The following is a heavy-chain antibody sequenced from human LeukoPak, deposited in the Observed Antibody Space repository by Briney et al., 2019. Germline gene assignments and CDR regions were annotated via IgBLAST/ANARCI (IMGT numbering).Heavy chain of an antibody. J-gene: IGHJ4*02. CDR1: GFTFSSYW. Sequence: GGSLRLSCAASGFTFSSYWMHWVRQAPGKGLVWVSRINSDGSIATYADSVRGRFTISRDNAKSTLYLQMNSLRAEDTAVYYCASSTQISKYADYWGQGALVTVSS. V-gene: IGHV3-74*01. CDR3: ASSTQISKYADY. D-gene: IGHD2-2*01. CDR2: INSDGSIA.